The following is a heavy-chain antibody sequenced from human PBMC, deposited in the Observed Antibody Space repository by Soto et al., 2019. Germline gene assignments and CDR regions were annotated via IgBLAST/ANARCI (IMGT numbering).Heavy chain of an antibody. Sequence: VGSLRLSCAASGFTFSSYAMSWVRQAPGKGLEWVSAISGSGGSTYYADSVKGRFTISRDNSKNTLYLQMNSLRAEDTAVYYCAKDPILGYCTNGVCPNWFDPWGQGTLVTVSS. CDR3: AKDPILGYCTNGVCPNWFDP. V-gene: IGHV3-23*01. CDR1: GFTFSSYA. D-gene: IGHD2-8*01. J-gene: IGHJ5*02. CDR2: ISGSGGST.